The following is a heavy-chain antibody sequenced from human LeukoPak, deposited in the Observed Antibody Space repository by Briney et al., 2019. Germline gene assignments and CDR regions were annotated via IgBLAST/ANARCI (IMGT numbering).Heavy chain of an antibody. CDR2: ISSSSTTI. CDR1: GFTFSSYT. D-gene: IGHD6-13*01. J-gene: IGHJ1*01. Sequence: GGSLRLSCAASGFTFSSYTMNWVRQAPGKGLEWISYISSSSTTIYYADSVKGRFTISRDNAKNSLYLQMNSLKTEDTAVYYCTTGSSSWYSEYFQHWGQGTLVTVSS. V-gene: IGHV3-48*04. CDR3: TTGSSSWYSEYFQH.